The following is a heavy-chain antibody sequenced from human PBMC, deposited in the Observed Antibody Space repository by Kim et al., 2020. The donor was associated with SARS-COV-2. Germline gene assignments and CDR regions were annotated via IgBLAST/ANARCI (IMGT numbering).Heavy chain of an antibody. D-gene: IGHD6-13*01. V-gene: IGHV1-24*01. CDR3: ATDPNSSSYYYDGMDV. Sequence: KFQGRVTMTEDTSTDTAYMELSSLRSEDTAVYYCATDPNSSSYYYDGMDVWGQGTTVTVSS. J-gene: IGHJ6*02.